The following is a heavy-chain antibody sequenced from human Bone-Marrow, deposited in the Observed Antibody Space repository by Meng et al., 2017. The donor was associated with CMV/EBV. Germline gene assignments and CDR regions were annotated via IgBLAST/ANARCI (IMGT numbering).Heavy chain of an antibody. J-gene: IGHJ4*02. CDR2: ISYDGSNR. CDR1: GFTFSSYA. Sequence: LSLTCAASGFTFSSYAMHWVRQAPGKGLEWVAVISYDGSNRYYADSAKGRFTISRDNSKNTLYLQMNSLRAEDTAVYYCARGLVVLPALGASVPYWGQGTLVTVSS. CDR3: ARGLVVLPALGASVPY. V-gene: IGHV3-30-3*01. D-gene: IGHD2-2*01.